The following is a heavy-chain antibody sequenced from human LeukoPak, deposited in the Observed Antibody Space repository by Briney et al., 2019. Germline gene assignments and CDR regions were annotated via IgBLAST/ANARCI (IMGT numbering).Heavy chain of an antibody. J-gene: IGHJ4*02. CDR3: ARDSSLVRGVAEIHYAY. V-gene: IGHV1-2*02. Sequence: RASVKVSCKASGYTFTGYYMHWVRQAPGQGLEWMGWINPNSGGTNYAQKFQGRVTMTRDTSISTAYMELSRLRSDDTAVYYCARDSSLVRGVAEIHYAYWGQGTLVTVSS. CDR1: GYTFTGYY. CDR2: INPNSGGT. D-gene: IGHD3-10*01.